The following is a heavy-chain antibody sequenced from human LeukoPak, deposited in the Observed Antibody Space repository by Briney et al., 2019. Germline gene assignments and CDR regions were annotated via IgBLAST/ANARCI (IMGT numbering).Heavy chain of an antibody. J-gene: IGHJ4*02. Sequence: SETLSLTCTVSGGSISSSSYYWGWIRQPPGKGLGWIGSIYYSGSTYYNPSLKSRVTISVDTSKNQFSLKLSSLTAADTAVYYCARLRRSRLAEFDYWGQGTLVTVSS. CDR2: IYYSGST. CDR3: ARLRRSRLAEFDY. V-gene: IGHV4-39*07. D-gene: IGHD3-3*02. CDR1: GGSISSSSYY.